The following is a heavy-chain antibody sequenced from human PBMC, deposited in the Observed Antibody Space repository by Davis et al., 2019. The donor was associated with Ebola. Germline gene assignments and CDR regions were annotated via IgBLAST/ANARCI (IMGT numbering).Heavy chain of an antibody. J-gene: IGHJ3*01. V-gene: IGHV3-53*01. CDR2: IHSGGHT. CDR1: GFSVANKY. Sequence: PGGSLRLSCAASGFSVANKYMSRVRQAPGKGLEWVSLIHSGGHTKYRDSVRGRFAISRDSAGNTVSLQMNSLRVEDSGVYYCVRDPRGMTWGPGTMVTVSS. CDR3: VRDPRGMT.